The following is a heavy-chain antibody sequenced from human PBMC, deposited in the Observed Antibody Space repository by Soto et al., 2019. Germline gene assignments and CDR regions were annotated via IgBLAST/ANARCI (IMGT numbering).Heavy chain of an antibody. CDR1: GFTFSNYG. Sequence: QVQLVESGGGVVQPGRSLRLSCAASGFTFSNYGMHWVRQAPGKGLEWVAVIWYDGSNKYYADSVKGRFTISRDNSKNTLYLQMNSLRAEDTAVYYCARYNYGSFDSWGQGTLVTVSS. D-gene: IGHD1-1*01. V-gene: IGHV3-33*01. CDR2: IWYDGSNK. CDR3: ARYNYGSFDS. J-gene: IGHJ4*02.